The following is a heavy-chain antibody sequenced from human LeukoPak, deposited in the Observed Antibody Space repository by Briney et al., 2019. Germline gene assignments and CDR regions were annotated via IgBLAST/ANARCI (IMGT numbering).Heavy chain of an antibody. D-gene: IGHD3-9*01. CDR1: GGSMHLYY. J-gene: IGHJ4*02. Sequence: SETLSLTCTVSGGSMHLYYWTWIRQSPGKGLEWIGDIYHIGSTNYNPSLKSRVAIPIDTSKNQFSLKLTSVTAADTAVYYCATLDHDILSGYSHLDHWGQGTLVTVSS. V-gene: IGHV4-59*03. CDR3: ATLDHDILSGYSHLDH. CDR2: IYHIGST.